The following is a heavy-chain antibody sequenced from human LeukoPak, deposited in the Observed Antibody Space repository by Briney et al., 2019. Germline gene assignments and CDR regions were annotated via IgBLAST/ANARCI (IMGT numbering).Heavy chain of an antibody. Sequence: GGSLRLSCAASGFTFDDYGMTWVRQAPGKGLEWVSGINWSGRSTGYADPVKGRFTISRDNAKNSLYLQMNSLRAEDTALYYCTRDNSGFDYWGQGSLVIVSS. V-gene: IGHV3-20*04. D-gene: IGHD6-25*01. CDR3: TRDNSGFDY. J-gene: IGHJ4*02. CDR1: GFTFDDYG. CDR2: INWSGRST.